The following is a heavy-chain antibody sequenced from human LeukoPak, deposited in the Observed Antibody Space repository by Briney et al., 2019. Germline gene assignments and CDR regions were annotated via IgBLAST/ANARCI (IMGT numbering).Heavy chain of an antibody. CDR2: IKQDGSEK. Sequence: GGSLGLSCAASGFTFSSYWMSWVRQAPGKGLEWVANIKQDGSEKYYVDSVKGRFTISRDNAKNSLYLQMNSLRAEDTAVYYCARDGSSWFFDYWGQGTLVTVSS. CDR1: GFTFSSYW. D-gene: IGHD6-13*01. J-gene: IGHJ4*02. CDR3: ARDGSSWFFDY. V-gene: IGHV3-7*01.